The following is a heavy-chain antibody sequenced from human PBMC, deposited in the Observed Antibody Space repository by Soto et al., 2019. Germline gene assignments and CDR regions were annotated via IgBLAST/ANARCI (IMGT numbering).Heavy chain of an antibody. CDR2: INSDGSTT. Sequence: VQLVESGGGLVQPGGSLRLSCAASGFTFSSHWMHWVRQDPGKGLVWVSHINSDGSTTTYADRVKGRFTISRDNAKNTMYLQRNSLRAEDTAVYYCTRASTGAGGMRDYWGQGILVTVSS. J-gene: IGHJ4*02. V-gene: IGHV3-74*03. D-gene: IGHD6-13*01. CDR3: TRASTGAGGMRDY. CDR1: GFTFSSHW.